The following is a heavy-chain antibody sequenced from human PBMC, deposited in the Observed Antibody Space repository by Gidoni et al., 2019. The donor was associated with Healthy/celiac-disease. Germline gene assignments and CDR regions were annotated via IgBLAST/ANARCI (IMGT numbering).Heavy chain of an antibody. CDR3: ARAGYCSGGSCTYYYYGMDV. Sequence: QVQLVQSGAEVKKPGDSVKVSCKASGYTFTSSGISWVRQAPGQGLEWMGWISAYNGNTNYEQKLQGRVTMTTDTSTSTAYMELRSLRSDDTAVYYCARAGYCSGGSCTYYYYGMDVWGQGTTVTVSS. V-gene: IGHV1-18*01. CDR1: GYTFTSSG. J-gene: IGHJ6*02. D-gene: IGHD2-15*01. CDR2: ISAYNGNT.